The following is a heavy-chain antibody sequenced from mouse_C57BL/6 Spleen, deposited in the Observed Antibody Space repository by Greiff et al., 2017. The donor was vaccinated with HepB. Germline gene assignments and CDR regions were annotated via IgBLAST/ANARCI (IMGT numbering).Heavy chain of an antibody. Sequence: EVKLVESGGGLVKPGGSLKLSCAASGFTFSDYGMHWVRQAPEKGLEWVAYMSSGSSTIYYADTVKGRFTISRANAKNTLFLQMTSLRSEDTAMYYCARPGYGSLDYWGQGTTLTVSS. J-gene: IGHJ2*01. CDR1: GFTFSDYG. CDR3: ARPGYGSLDY. CDR2: MSSGSSTI. D-gene: IGHD1-1*01. V-gene: IGHV5-17*01.